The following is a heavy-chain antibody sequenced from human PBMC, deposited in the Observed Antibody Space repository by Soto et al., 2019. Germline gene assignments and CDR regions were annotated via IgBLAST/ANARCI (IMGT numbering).Heavy chain of an antibody. J-gene: IGHJ3*01. CDR2: IIPLFGTA. CDR3: ANQRVDVGAFDL. Sequence: QVQLVQSGAEVKTPGSSVKVSCKASGRTFSSYAISWARQAPGQGLEWMGVIIPLFGTANYAQKFHGRVRITAGESTSTAYMELRSLRSEEAAVYYWANQRVDVGAFDLWGQGAMV. D-gene: IGHD3-3*01. V-gene: IGHV1-69*01. CDR1: GRTFSSYA.